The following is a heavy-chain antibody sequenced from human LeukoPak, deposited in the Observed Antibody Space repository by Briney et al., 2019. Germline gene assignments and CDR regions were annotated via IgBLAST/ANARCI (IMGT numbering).Heavy chain of an antibody. J-gene: IGHJ3*02. D-gene: IGHD4-23*01. V-gene: IGHV4-61*01. CDR1: GYSISSGYY. Sequence: SETLSLTCTVSGYSISSGYYWGWIRQPPGKGLEWIGYLYYSGSTNYNPSLKSRVTISVDTSKNQFSLKLSSVTAADTAVYYCARHQRGNSDAFDIWGQGTMVTVSS. CDR2: LYYSGST. CDR3: ARHQRGNSDAFDI.